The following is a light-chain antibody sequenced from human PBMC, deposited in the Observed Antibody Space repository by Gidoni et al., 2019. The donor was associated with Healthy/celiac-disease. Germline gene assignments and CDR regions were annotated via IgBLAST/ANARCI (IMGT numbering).Light chain of an antibody. CDR2: GAS. V-gene: IGKV3-20*01. Sequence: EIVLTQSPGTLSLSPGERATLSCRASQSVSSSYLAWYQQKPGQAPRRHIYGASSRATGIPDRFSGSGSGTDFTLTISRLEPEDFAVYYCQQYGSSPETFGQGTKVEIK. CDR3: QQYGSSPET. CDR1: QSVSSSY. J-gene: IGKJ1*01.